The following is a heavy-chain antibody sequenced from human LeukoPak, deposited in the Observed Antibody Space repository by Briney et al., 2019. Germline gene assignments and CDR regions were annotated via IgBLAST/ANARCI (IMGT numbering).Heavy chain of an antibody. CDR1: GFTFSSYW. J-gene: IGHJ4*02. D-gene: IGHD5-18*01. CDR3: ARVDTAMVQGLDY. Sequence: GGSLRLSCAASGFTFSSYWMSWVRQAPGKGLEWVADIKQDGSEKYYVDSVKGRFTISRDNAKNSLYLQMNSLRAEDTAVYYCARVDTAMVQGLDYWGQGTLVTVSS. V-gene: IGHV3-7*03. CDR2: IKQDGSEK.